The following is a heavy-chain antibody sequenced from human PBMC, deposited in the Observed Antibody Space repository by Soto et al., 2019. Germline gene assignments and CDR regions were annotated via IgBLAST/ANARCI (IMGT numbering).Heavy chain of an antibody. CDR1: GGSISSSSYY. CDR2: IYYSGST. J-gene: IGHJ6*03. V-gene: IGHV4-39*01. D-gene: IGHD1-20*01. CDR3: ARVEEYNWNPNYYYYYMDV. Sequence: SETLSLTCTVSGGSISSSSYYWGWIRQPPGKGLEWIGSIYYSGSTYYNPSLKSRVTISVDTSKNQFSLKLSSVTAADTAVYYCARVEEYNWNPNYYYYYMDVWGKGTTVTVSS.